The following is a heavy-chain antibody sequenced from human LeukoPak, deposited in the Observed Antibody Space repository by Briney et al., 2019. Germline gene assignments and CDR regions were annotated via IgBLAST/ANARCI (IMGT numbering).Heavy chain of an antibody. D-gene: IGHD5-24*01. J-gene: IGHJ4*02. V-gene: IGHV3-64*01. CDR2: ISSNGGST. Sequence: GGSLRLSCAASGFTFSSYAMHWVRQAPGKGLEYVSAISSNGGSTYYANSVKGRFTISRDNSKNTLYLQMGNLRTEDMAVYYCARRGDGYNSNYYFDYWGQGTLVTVSS. CDR3: ARRGDGYNSNYYFDY. CDR1: GFTFSSYA.